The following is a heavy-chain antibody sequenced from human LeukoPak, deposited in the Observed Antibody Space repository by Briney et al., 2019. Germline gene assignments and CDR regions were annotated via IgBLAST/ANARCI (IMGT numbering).Heavy chain of an antibody. CDR1: GFTFSIYA. V-gene: IGHV3-23*01. CDR3: AKDPNVGQNWFDP. J-gene: IGHJ5*02. CDR2: ISGSGGST. Sequence: PGGSLRLSCAASGFTFSIYAMSWVPQAPGRGLEWVSAISGSGGSTYYADSVKGRFTISRDNSKNTLYLQMTSLRAEDTAVYYCAKDPNVGQNWFDPWGQGTLVTVSS. D-gene: IGHD1-26*01.